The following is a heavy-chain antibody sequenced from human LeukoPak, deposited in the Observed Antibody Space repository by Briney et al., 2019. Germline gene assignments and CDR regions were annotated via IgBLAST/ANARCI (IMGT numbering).Heavy chain of an antibody. CDR2: ISSSSSYI. CDR3: ARASDSSSWYGNWFHP. Sequence: PGGSLRLSCAASGFTFSSYSMNWVRQAPGKGLEWVSSISSSSSYIYYADSVKGRFTISRDNAKNSVYLQMNSLRAEDTALYYCARASDSSSWYGNWFHPWGQGTLVTVSS. J-gene: IGHJ5*02. CDR1: GFTFSSYS. V-gene: IGHV3-21*04. D-gene: IGHD6-13*01.